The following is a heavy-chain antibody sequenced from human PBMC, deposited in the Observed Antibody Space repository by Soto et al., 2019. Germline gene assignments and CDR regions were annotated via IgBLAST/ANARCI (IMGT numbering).Heavy chain of an antibody. Sequence: QVQLVQSGAEVKKPGASVKVSCKASGYTFTSYGISWVRQAPGQGLEWMGWISAYNGNTNYAQKLQGRVTMTADTSTSKAYVELRSLRSDETAVYECARTLQTGSKGGIDYWGQGTLVTVSS. D-gene: IGHD1-1*01. CDR3: ARTLQTGSKGGIDY. J-gene: IGHJ4*02. CDR2: ISAYNGNT. CDR1: GYTFTSYG. V-gene: IGHV1-18*01.